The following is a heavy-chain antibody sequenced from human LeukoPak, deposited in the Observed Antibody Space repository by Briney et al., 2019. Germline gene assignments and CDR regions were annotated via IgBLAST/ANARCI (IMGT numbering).Heavy chain of an antibody. D-gene: IGHD1-1*01. Sequence: PSETLSLTCTVSGGSISSSSYYWGWIRQPPGKGLEWIGSIYYSGRTYYNPSLRSRVTISVDTSKNQFSLKLSSVTDADTAVYYRARRGSGRNWFDPWGQGTLVTVSS. J-gene: IGHJ5*02. V-gene: IGHV4-39*01. CDR2: IYYSGRT. CDR1: GGSISSSSYY. CDR3: ARRGSGRNWFDP.